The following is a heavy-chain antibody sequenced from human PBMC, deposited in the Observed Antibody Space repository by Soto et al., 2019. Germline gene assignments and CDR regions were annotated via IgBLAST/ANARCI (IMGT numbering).Heavy chain of an antibody. CDR3: AKNGPEGVITPRWLDP. D-gene: IGHD3-10*01. J-gene: IGHJ5*02. V-gene: IGHV3-23*01. Sequence: GGSLRPSCAASGFTFSSFALNWVRQAPGKGLEWVSIISSGGGSTFYADSVRGRFTISRDNSKEKLYLQMNSLSAEDTAVYYCAKNGPEGVITPRWLDPWGQGTLVTVSS. CDR1: GFTFSSFA. CDR2: ISSGGGST.